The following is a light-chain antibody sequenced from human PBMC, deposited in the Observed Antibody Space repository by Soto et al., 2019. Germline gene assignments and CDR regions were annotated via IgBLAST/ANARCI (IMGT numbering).Light chain of an antibody. V-gene: IGKV3-20*01. CDR3: QQYSSSRT. CDR2: GGS. CDR1: QSVSSNH. J-gene: IGKJ1*01. Sequence: DIVLTQSPGTLSFSPGERATLSCRASQSVSSNHLAWYQQKPGQAPRLLIYGGSSRATGIPVRFSGSGSETDFTLTITRLEPEDFAVYYCQQYSSSRTFGQGTKVDVK.